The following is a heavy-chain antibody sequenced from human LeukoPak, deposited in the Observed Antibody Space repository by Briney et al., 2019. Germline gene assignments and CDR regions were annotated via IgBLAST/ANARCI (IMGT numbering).Heavy chain of an antibody. CDR1: GLTFNNYS. V-gene: IGHV3-21*01. Sequence: GGSLRLSCAASGLTFNNYSMNWVRQAPGKGLEWVSSISNSSSYIYYADSVKGRFTISRDNAKNSLYPQMNSLRAEDTAVYYCARDQRGYSYGYHDAFDIWGQGTMVTVSS. J-gene: IGHJ3*02. D-gene: IGHD5-18*01. CDR3: ARDQRGYSYGYHDAFDI. CDR2: ISNSSSYI.